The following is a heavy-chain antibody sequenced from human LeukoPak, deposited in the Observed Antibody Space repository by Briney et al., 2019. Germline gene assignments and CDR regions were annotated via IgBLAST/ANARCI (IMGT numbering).Heavy chain of an antibody. CDR1: GFTFSSYG. CDR3: ARQMYYDYVWGVDY. Sequence: GGSLRLSCAAFGFTFSSYGMHWVRQAPGKGLEWVAVISYDGSNKYYADSVKGRFTISRDNSKNTLYLQMNSLRAEDTAVYYCARQMYYDYVWGVDYWGQGTLVTVSS. V-gene: IGHV3-30*03. D-gene: IGHD3-16*01. CDR2: ISYDGSNK. J-gene: IGHJ4*02.